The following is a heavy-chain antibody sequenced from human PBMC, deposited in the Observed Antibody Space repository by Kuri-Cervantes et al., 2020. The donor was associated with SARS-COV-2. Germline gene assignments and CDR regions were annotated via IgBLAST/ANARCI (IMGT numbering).Heavy chain of an antibody. J-gene: IGHJ4*02. CDR3: ARERSGSYDY. Sequence: GGSLRLSCAASGFTFSLHSMNWVRQAPGKGLEWVSSISSSSTYIYYPDSVKGRFTNSRDNAQNSLYLQMNSLRAEDTALYHCARERSGSYDYWGQGTLVTVSS. CDR2: ISSSSTYI. CDR1: GFTFSLHS. V-gene: IGHV3-21*04. D-gene: IGHD1-26*01.